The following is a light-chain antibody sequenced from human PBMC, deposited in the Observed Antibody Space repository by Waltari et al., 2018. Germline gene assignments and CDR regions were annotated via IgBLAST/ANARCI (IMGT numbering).Light chain of an antibody. Sequence: DIVFTQSPGTLSLSPGERATLSCRASQSVNRYLAWYQHKPGQAPRLLIYDASNRATGIPARFSGSGSGTDFTLTISSLEPEDFAVYYCQQRANWPPVTFGQGTRLEIK. J-gene: IGKJ5*01. CDR2: DAS. CDR3: QQRANWPPVT. CDR1: QSVNRY. V-gene: IGKV3-11*01.